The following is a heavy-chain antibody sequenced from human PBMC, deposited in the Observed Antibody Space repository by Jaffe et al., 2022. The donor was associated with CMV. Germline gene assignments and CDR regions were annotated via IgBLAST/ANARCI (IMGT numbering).Heavy chain of an antibody. CDR2: FIPILHMS. J-gene: IGHJ4*02. CDR3: ARGSLSGRDGLPLEY. Sequence: QVQLVQSGAEVKKPGSSVKVSCKASGGTFDSYAVFWVRQAPGQGLEWMGRFIPILHMSNYAQDFQGRVTFTADTSTATAYLELTNLESDDTAIYYCARGSLSGRDGLPLEYWGQGTLVSVSS. D-gene: IGHD3-10*01. CDR1: GGTFDSYA. V-gene: IGHV1-69*09.